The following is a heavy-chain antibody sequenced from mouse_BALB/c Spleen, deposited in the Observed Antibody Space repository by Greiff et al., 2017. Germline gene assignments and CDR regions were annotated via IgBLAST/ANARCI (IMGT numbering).Heavy chain of an antibody. CDR1: GFTFSSFG. Sequence: EVQLMESGGGLVQPGGSRKLSCAASGFTFSSFGMHWVRQAPEKGLEWVAYISSGSSTIYYADTVKGRFTISRDNPKNTLFLQMTSLRSEDTAMYYCARSGLTGTRYYAMDYWGQGTSVTVSS. CDR2: ISSGSSTI. V-gene: IGHV5-17*02. D-gene: IGHD4-1*01. CDR3: ARSGLTGTRYYAMDY. J-gene: IGHJ4*01.